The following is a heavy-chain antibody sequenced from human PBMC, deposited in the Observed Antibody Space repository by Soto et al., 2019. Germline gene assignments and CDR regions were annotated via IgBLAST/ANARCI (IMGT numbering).Heavy chain of an antibody. D-gene: IGHD3-22*01. Sequence: GESLKISCKGSVYSFAGYWITWVRQKPGKGLELMGRIDPSDSHTYYSPSFRGHVTISVTKSITTVFLQWSSLRASDTAMYYCARQIYDSDTGPNFQYYFDSWGQGTPVTVS. CDR2: IDPSDSHT. V-gene: IGHV5-10-1*01. J-gene: IGHJ4*02. CDR1: VYSFAGYW. CDR3: ARQIYDSDTGPNFQYYFDS.